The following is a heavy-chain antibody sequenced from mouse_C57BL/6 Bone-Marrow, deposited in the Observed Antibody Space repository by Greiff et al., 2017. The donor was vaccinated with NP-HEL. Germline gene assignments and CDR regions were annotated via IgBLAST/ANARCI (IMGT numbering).Heavy chain of an antibody. CDR2: ISDGGSYT. D-gene: IGHD1-1*01. V-gene: IGHV5-4*03. CDR3: ARGPPLNYYGSSYVEYFDV. CDR1: GFTFSSYA. Sequence: EVMLVESGGGLVKPGGSLKLSCAASGFTFSSYAMSWVRQTPEKRLEWVATISDGGSYTYYPDNVKGRFTISRDNAKNNLYLQMSHLKSEDTAMYYCARGPPLNYYGSSYVEYFDVWGTGTTVTVSS. J-gene: IGHJ1*03.